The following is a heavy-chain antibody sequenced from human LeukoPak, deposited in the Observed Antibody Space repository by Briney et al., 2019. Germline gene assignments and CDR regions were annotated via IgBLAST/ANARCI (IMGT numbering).Heavy chain of an antibody. CDR1: GGSIISSY. D-gene: IGHD3-9*01. J-gene: IGHJ4*02. V-gene: IGHV4-59*12. Sequence: SETLSLTCSVSGGSIISSYWSWIRQPPGKGLEWIGYVYYGGGPTYNYNPSLKSRVTISVDTSKNQLSLRLSSVTAADTAVYYCARADFDWKPKYDLWGQGTLVAVSS. CDR3: ARADFDWKPKYDL. CDR2: VYYGGGPTY.